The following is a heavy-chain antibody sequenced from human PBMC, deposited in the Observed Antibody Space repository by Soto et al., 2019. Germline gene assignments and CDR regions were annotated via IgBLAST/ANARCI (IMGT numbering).Heavy chain of an antibody. CDR2: MNPNGGNT. CDR3: ARDRSGYCDN. Sequence: QVKLVQSGAEVKKPGPSVKVSCKASGYTFTSYEINWVRQATGQGLEWMGWMNPNGGNTGYAQKFQGRVTMTRNTSISTAYMELSSLGSEDTAVYYCARDRSGYCDNWGQGTLVTVSS. D-gene: IGHD3-22*01. J-gene: IGHJ4*02. V-gene: IGHV1-8*01. CDR1: GYTFTSYE.